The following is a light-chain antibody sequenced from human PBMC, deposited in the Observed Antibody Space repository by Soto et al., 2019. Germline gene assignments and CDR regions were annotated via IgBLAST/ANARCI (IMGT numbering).Light chain of an antibody. V-gene: IGLV2-23*02. CDR3: CSYAGSGTFPYV. CDR2: EVS. Sequence: QSALTQPASVSGSPGQSITISCTGTSSDVGSYNLVSWYQHHPGKAPKLMIYEVSKRPSGVSNRLSGSKSGNTASLTISGLQAEDEADYYCCSYAGSGTFPYVFGTGTKVTVL. CDR1: SSDVGSYNL. J-gene: IGLJ1*01.